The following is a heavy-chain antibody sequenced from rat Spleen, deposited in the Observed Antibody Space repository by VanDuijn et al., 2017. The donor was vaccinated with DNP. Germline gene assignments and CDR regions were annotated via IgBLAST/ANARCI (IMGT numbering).Heavy chain of an antibody. Sequence: EVQLVESDGGLVQPGRSLKLSCAASGFTFSDYYMAWVRQAPTKGLEWVATISFDGRTTSYRDSVKGRFTISRDNAQSTLYLQMDSLRSEDTATYYCARHRTIMPYYYAMDAWGQGASVTVSS. J-gene: IGHJ4*01. V-gene: IGHV5-7*01. D-gene: IGHD3-8*01. CDR1: GFTFSDYY. CDR3: ARHRTIMPYYYAMDA. CDR2: ISFDGRTT.